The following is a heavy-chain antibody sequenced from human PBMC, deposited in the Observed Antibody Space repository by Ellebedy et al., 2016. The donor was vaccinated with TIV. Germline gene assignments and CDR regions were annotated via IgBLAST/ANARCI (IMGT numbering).Heavy chain of an antibody. CDR2: FHHTGST. D-gene: IGHD6-19*01. V-gene: IGHV4-59*01. CDR1: GGSFRGYY. Sequence: MPSETLSLTCTVPGGSFRGYYWVWIRQSPGTGLERLGYFHHTGSTSYNPSLQSRVTISVDTSKNQFSLKLNSVTAADAAIYFCGREPSGWVAFDFWGQGRAVSVSS. J-gene: IGHJ3*01. CDR3: GREPSGWVAFDF.